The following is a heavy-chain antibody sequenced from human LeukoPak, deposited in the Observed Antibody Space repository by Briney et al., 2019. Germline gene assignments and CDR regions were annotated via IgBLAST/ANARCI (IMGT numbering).Heavy chain of an antibody. Sequence: SETLSLTCAVYGGSFSGYYWSWIRQPPGKGLEWIGEINRSGSTNYNPSLKSRVTISVDTSKNQFSLKLSSVTAADTAVYYCARISNYDFWSGYLDYWGQGTLVTVSS. D-gene: IGHD3-3*01. CDR3: ARISNYDFWSGYLDY. CDR2: INRSGST. V-gene: IGHV4-34*01. J-gene: IGHJ4*02. CDR1: GGSFSGYY.